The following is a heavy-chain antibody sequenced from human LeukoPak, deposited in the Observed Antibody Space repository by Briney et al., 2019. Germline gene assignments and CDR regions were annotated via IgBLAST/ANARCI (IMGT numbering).Heavy chain of an antibody. D-gene: IGHD3-10*01. CDR3: ATKDLFGDYFDY. V-gene: IGHV4-39*01. Sequence: SETLSLTCTVSGGSISSSSYYWGWIRQPPGKGLEWIGSIYYSGSTYYNPSLKSRVTISVDTSKNQFSLKPSSVTAADTAVYYCATKDLFGDYFDYWGQGTLVTVSS. CDR2: IYYSGST. J-gene: IGHJ4*02. CDR1: GGSISSSSYY.